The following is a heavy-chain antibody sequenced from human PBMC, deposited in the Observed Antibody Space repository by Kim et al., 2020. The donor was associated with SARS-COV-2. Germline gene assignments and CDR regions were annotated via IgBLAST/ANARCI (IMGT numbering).Heavy chain of an antibody. CDR1: GGSFNPYY. J-gene: IGHJ4*02. V-gene: IGHV4-59*13. Sequence: SETLSLTCTVSGGSFNPYYWNWIRQAPGKGFEWIGYIFYSGSTNYNPSLKGRASISVDMSNNHFSLRLSSVTAADTAVYYCARGRSSWLLSFDHWGQGILVTISS. D-gene: IGHD6-13*01. CDR3: ARGRSSWLLSFDH. CDR2: IFYSGST.